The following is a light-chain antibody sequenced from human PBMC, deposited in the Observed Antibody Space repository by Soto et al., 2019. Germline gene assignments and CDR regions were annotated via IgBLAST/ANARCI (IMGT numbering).Light chain of an antibody. CDR1: QDISTL. J-gene: IGKJ4*01. CDR3: QQADSFPLT. Sequence: DIQMTQSPSSVSASIGDTVTITCRASQDISTLLAWYQQKPGKAPKLLIYGASTLESGVPSRFSVRGSGTDFTLTISSLQPEDFATYFCQQADSFPLTVGGGTKVEIK. CDR2: GAS. V-gene: IGKV1D-12*01.